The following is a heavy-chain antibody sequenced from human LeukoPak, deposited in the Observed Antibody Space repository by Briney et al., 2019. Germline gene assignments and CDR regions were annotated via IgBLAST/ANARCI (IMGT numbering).Heavy chain of an antibody. D-gene: IGHD1-1*01. CDR3: ARVKMSRDNVYYYYYLDV. CDR2: ILYSGST. Sequence: SETLSLTCTVSGGSISPYYWNWIRQPPGKGLEWIGHILYSGSTTYNPSLKSRVTISIDKSKNQFSLNLTSVTAADTAVHYCARVKMSRDNVYYYYYLDVWGKGTTVTVSS. J-gene: IGHJ6*03. CDR1: GGSISPYY. V-gene: IGHV4-59*01.